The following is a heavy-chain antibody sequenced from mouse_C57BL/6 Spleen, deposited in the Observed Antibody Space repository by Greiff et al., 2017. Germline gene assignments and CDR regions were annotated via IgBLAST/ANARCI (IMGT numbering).Heavy chain of an antibody. CDR3: ARPCGRSPYWYYEG. J-gene: IGHJ1*03. CDR1: GFSFTGYY. V-gene: IGHV1-42*01. D-gene: IGHD1-1*01. Sequence: VQLQQSGPGLVKPGASVKISCKASGFSFTGYYMNWGTQSPEKSLGWIGEINPSTGGTTYNHKFKAKATLTVDKSSSTAYMQLKSLTFADSAGYYCARPCGRSPYWYYEGWGTGTTVTVAS. CDR2: INPSTGGT.